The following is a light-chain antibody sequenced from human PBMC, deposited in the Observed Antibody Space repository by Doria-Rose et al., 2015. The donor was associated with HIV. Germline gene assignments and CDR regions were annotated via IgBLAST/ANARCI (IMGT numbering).Light chain of an antibody. Sequence: TQSPGTLSLSPGERAALSCRASQSFSSTYLAWYQQKPGQAPSLLIYDGSTRATGIPDRFSASGSGTDFTLTVNRLEPEDFALYYCHQYGASWTFGQGTKVEI. V-gene: IGKV3-20*01. CDR2: DGS. CDR1: QSFSSTY. J-gene: IGKJ1*01. CDR3: HQYGASWT.